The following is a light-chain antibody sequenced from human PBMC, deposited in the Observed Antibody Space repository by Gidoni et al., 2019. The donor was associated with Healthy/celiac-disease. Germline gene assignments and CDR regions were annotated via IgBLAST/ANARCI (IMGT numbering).Light chain of an antibody. V-gene: IGKV3-11*01. CDR1: QSVSIY. J-gene: IGKJ1*01. CDR2: DAS. Sequence: EIVLTQSPATLSLSPGERATLSCRASQSVSIYLAWYQQKPGQAPRLLIYDASNRATGIPARFSGSGSGTDFTLTISSLEPEDFAVYYCQQRSNWPPWTFGQXTKVEIK. CDR3: QQRSNWPPWT.